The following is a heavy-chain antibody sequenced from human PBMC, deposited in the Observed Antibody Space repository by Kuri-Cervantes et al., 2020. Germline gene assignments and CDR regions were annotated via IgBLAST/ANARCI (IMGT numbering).Heavy chain of an antibody. CDR3: AKPVLRFLEWLLFFDY. J-gene: IGHJ4*02. CDR2: ISYDGSNK. V-gene: IGHV3-30*18. CDR1: GFTFDDYA. Sequence: GESLKISCAASGFTFDDYAMHWVRQAPGKGLEWVAVISYDGSNKYYADSVKGRFTISRDNSKNTLYLQMNSLRAEDTAVYYCAKPVLRFLEWLLFFDYWGQGTLVTVSS. D-gene: IGHD3-3*01.